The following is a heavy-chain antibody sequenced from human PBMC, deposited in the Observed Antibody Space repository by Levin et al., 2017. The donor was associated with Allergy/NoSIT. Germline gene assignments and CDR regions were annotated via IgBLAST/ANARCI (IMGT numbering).Heavy chain of an antibody. CDR3: AKDREIVVVPAAIDY. CDR2: IRGSGGST. V-gene: IGHV3-23*01. D-gene: IGHD2-2*01. Sequence: GGSLRLSCAASGFTFRSYAMSWVRQAPGKGLEWVSVIRGSGGSTYYADSVKGRFTISRDNSKNTLYLQMNSLRAEDTAVYYCAKDREIVVVPAAIDYWGQGTQVTVSS. CDR1: GFTFRSYA. J-gene: IGHJ4*02.